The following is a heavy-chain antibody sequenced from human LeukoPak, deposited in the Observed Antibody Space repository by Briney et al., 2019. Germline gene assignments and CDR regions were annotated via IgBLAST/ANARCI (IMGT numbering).Heavy chain of an antibody. D-gene: IGHD2-2*02. Sequence: GGSLRLSCAASGFTFSSYAMSWVRQAPGKGLEWVSAISGSGGSTYYADSVKGRFTISRDNSKNTLYLQMNSLRVEDTAVYYCAKDQPVGYCSSTSCYIDYWGQGTLVTVSS. V-gene: IGHV3-23*01. CDR2: ISGSGGST. J-gene: IGHJ4*02. CDR3: AKDQPVGYCSSTSCYIDY. CDR1: GFTFSSYA.